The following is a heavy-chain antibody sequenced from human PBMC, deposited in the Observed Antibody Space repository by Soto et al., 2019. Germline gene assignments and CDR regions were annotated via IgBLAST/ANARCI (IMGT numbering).Heavy chain of an antibody. CDR1: GFTFSSYW. CDR3: ASNYYGSGSYNWFDP. Sequence: EVQLVESGGGLVQPGGSLRLSCAASGFTFSSYWMSWVRQAPGKGLEWVANIKQDGSEKYYVDSVKGRFTISRDNAKNSLYLQMNSLRAEDTAVYYCASNYYGSGSYNWFDPWGQGTLVTVSS. V-gene: IGHV3-7*03. CDR2: IKQDGSEK. J-gene: IGHJ5*02. D-gene: IGHD3-10*01.